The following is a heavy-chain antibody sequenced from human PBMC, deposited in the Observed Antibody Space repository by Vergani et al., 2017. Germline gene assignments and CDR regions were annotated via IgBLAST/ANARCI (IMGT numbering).Heavy chain of an antibody. J-gene: IGHJ6*03. Sequence: QITLKESGPTLVKPTQTLTLTCTFSGFSLNTRGVSVAWIRQPPGNALDWLALIYWNDDQHYSPSLNNRVTITKDTSKNQVVLTMTNMDYVDTGTYYCVYKKTEYGTTGCFYPFCSYCYMDVGGKGTTVTVSS. CDR2: IYWNDDQ. V-gene: IGHV2-5*04. D-gene: IGHD1-7*01. CDR1: GFSLNTRGVS. CDR3: VYKKTEYGTTGCFYPFCSYCYMDV.